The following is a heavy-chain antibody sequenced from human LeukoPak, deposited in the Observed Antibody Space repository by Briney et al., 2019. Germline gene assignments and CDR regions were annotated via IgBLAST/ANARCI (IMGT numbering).Heavy chain of an antibody. Sequence: PGGSLRLSCAASGFTVSSDYMSWVRQAPGKGLEWVSVIYSTGTTYYADSVKGRFTISRDNSKNTLYLQINSLRAEDTAVYYCAREIAAADTGFYFDYWGRGTLVTVSS. CDR1: GFTVSSDY. CDR3: AREIAAADTGFYFDY. V-gene: IGHV3-66*01. D-gene: IGHD6-13*01. J-gene: IGHJ4*02. CDR2: IYSTGTT.